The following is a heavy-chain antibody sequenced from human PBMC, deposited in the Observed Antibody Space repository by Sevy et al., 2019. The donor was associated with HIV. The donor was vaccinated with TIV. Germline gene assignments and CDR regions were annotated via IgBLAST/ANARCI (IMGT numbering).Heavy chain of an antibody. J-gene: IGHJ4*02. Sequence: GGSLRLTCAASGFTFSMYWMSWVRQAPGKGLEWVAKIKQDGSETYYVDSVKGRLTISRDNAKNSLYLQMKSLRADDTAVYYCARAYYKFCGGDCYLDYWGQGTLVTVSS. CDR2: IKQDGSET. CDR3: ARAYYKFCGGDCYLDY. CDR1: GFTFSMYW. V-gene: IGHV3-7*01. D-gene: IGHD2-21*02.